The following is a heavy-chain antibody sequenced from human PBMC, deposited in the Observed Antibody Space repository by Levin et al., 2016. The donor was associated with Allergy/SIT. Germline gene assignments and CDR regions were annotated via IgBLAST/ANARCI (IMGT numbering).Heavy chain of an antibody. J-gene: IGHJ6*02. Sequence: GSLRLSCAVQGGSLSTYLWTWIRQSPGKGLEWIGDIDRRGTTNSNPSLMSRVTMSLDSSKRQFSLRLESMTAADTAVYYCARDRPQIAAPPAANDDFFELGLDVWGQGTTVTVSS. CDR3: ARDRPQIAAPPAANDDFFELGLDV. CDR2: IDRRGTT. D-gene: IGHD2-2*01. V-gene: IGHV4-34*01. CDR1: GGSLSTYL.